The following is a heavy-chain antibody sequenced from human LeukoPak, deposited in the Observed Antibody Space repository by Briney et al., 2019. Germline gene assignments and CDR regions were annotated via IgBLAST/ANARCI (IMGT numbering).Heavy chain of an antibody. CDR2: ISSSSSYI. CDR1: GFTFSNYP. D-gene: IGHD2-2*01. CDR3: AGGYCSSTSCLYYYYYMDV. Sequence: GGSLRLSCAASGFTFSNYPMNWVRQAPGKGLEWVSSISSSSSYIYYADSVKGRFTISRDNAKNSLYLQMNSLRAEDTAVYYCAGGYCSSTSCLYYYYYMDVWGKGTTVTVSS. J-gene: IGHJ6*03. V-gene: IGHV3-21*01.